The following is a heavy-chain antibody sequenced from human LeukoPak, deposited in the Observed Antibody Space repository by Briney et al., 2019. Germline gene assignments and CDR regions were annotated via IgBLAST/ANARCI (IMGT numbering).Heavy chain of an antibody. J-gene: IGHJ4*02. Sequence: GGSLRLSCAASGFTFSSYSVNWVRQAPGKGLEWVSYISSSSSTIYYADSVKGRFPISRDNAKNSLYLQMNSLRDEDTAVYYCARESRRGIAAAGTFDYWGQGTLVTVSS. CDR3: ARESRRGIAAAGTFDY. V-gene: IGHV3-48*02. D-gene: IGHD6-13*01. CDR2: ISSSSSTI. CDR1: GFTFSSYS.